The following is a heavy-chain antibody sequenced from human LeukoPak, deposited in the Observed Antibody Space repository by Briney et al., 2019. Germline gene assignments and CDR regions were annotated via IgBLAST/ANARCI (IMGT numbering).Heavy chain of an antibody. Sequence: ASVKVSCKASGYTFTGYYMHWVRQAPGQGLEWMGWINPNSGGTNYAQKFQGRVTMTRDTSISTAYMELSRLRSDDTAVYYCAQTRYSSGWYSWWGQGTLATVSS. CDR2: INPNSGGT. J-gene: IGHJ4*02. CDR3: AQTRYSSGWYSW. V-gene: IGHV1-2*02. CDR1: GYTFTGYY. D-gene: IGHD6-19*01.